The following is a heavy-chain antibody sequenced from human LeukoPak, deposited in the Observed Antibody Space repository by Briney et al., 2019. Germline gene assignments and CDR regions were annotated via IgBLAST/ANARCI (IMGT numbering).Heavy chain of an antibody. CDR3: ARRGAGDYFDY. CDR1: GFTFDDYG. J-gene: IGHJ4*02. D-gene: IGHD3-16*01. Sequence: GGSLRLSCAASGFTFDDYGMNWVRQAPGKGREWVSGINWNGGSTGYADSVKGRFTISRDNAKNPLYLQMNSLRAEDTALYYCARRGAGDYFDYWGQGTLVTVSS. CDR2: INWNGGST. V-gene: IGHV3-20*04.